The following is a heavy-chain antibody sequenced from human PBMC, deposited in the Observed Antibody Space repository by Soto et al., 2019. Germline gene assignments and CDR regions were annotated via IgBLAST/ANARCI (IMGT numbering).Heavy chain of an antibody. CDR3: ARQRTTVVTQAYFDH. Sequence: PSETLSLTCIVSGESISSSSYYWGWIRQPPGKGLEWIGSIYYSGRTYYNPSFKSRVTISIDTSKNQFSLKLSSVTATDTAVYYCARQRTTVVTQAYFDHWGQGALGTVPQ. V-gene: IGHV4-39*01. CDR2: IYYSGRT. J-gene: IGHJ4*02. CDR1: GESISSSSYY. D-gene: IGHD2-21*02.